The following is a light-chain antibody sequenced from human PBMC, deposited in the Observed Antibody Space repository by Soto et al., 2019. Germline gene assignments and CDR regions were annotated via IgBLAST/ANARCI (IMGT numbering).Light chain of an antibody. CDR1: QSVNKNY. CDR3: QQYGASTIT. CDR2: DAS. V-gene: IGKV3-20*01. J-gene: IGKJ5*01. Sequence: EIVLTQSPGTLSLSPGERVTLSCRASQSVNKNYLAWYQQNPGQAPRLLISDASKRATGIPDRFGGSGSGTDFTLTISRLEPEDFAVYYCQQYGASTITFGQGTRLEIK.